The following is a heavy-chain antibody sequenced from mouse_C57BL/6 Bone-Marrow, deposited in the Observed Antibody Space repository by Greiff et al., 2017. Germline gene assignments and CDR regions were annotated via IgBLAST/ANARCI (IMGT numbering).Heavy chain of an antibody. D-gene: IGHD1-1*01. CDR3: AKLDFICYYGGGYFDV. Sequence: VQLQQPGAELVKPGASVKMSCKASGYTFTSYWITWVKQRPGQGLEWIGDIYPGSGSTNYNEKFKSKATLTVDTSSSTAYMQLSSLTSEDTAVYYCAKLDFICYYGGGYFDVWGTGATRTVS. V-gene: IGHV1-55*01. CDR2: IYPGSGST. J-gene: IGHJ1*03. CDR1: GYTFTSYW.